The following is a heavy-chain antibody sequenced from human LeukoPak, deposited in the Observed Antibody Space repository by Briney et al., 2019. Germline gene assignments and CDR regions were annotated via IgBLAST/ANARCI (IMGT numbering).Heavy chain of an antibody. Sequence: GRSLRLSCAASGFTFSSYAMHWVRQAPGKGLEWVAVISYDGSNKYYADSVKGRFTISRDNSKNTLYLQMNSLRAEDTAVYYCATSTLACAGVRYYYDGMDVCGKGTTVTVSS. D-gene: IGHD2-21*01. V-gene: IGHV3-30*04. J-gene: IGHJ6*04. CDR1: GFTFSSYA. CDR3: ATSTLACAGVRYYYDGMDV. CDR2: ISYDGSNK.